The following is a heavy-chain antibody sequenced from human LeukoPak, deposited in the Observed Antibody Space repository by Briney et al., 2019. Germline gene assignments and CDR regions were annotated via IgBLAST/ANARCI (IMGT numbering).Heavy chain of an antibody. V-gene: IGHV4-34*01. D-gene: IGHD2-15*01. J-gene: IGHJ5*02. CDR1: GGSFSGYY. CDR3: ARPKALGHCSGGTCYPRGFDP. Sequence: PSETLSLTCAVYGGSFSGYYWSWIRQPQGKGLEWIGEINHSGSTNYNPSLKSRVTISVDTSKNQFSLKLSSVTAADTAVYYCARPKALGHCSGGTCYPRGFDPWGQGTLLTVSS. CDR2: INHSGST.